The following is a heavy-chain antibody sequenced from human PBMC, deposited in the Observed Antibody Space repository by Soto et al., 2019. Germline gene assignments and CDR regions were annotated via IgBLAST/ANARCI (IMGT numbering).Heavy chain of an antibody. Sequence: QVQLQESGPGLVKPSQTLSLTCTVSGGSISSGGYYWSWIRQHPGKGLEWIGYIYYSGSTYYNPSLKRRVTISVDTSKNQFSLKLSSVTAADTAVYYCARDSSGYFAFDIWGQGTMVTVSS. CDR1: GGSISSGGYY. J-gene: IGHJ3*02. V-gene: IGHV4-31*03. CDR2: IYYSGST. CDR3: ARDSSGYFAFDI. D-gene: IGHD6-19*01.